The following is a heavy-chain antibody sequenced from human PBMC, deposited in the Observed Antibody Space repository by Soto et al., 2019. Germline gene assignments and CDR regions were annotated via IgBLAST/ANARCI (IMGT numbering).Heavy chain of an antibody. Sequence: QVQLVQSGAEVKKPGSSVKVSCKASGGTFSSYSINWVRQAPGQGLEWMGEIIPIFGTAYYAQKVQGRVTITADESTRTAYMELSSLSSEDKAVYYCARDGGRHSGGIDYWGQGTLVTVSS. CDR2: IIPIFGTA. CDR3: ARDGGRHSGGIDY. J-gene: IGHJ4*02. D-gene: IGHD1-26*01. V-gene: IGHV1-69*01. CDR1: GGTFSSYS.